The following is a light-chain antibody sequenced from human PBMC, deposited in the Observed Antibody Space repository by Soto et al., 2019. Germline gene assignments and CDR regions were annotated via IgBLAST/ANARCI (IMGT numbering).Light chain of an antibody. J-gene: IGKJ5*01. V-gene: IGKV3-20*01. CDR2: GAS. Sequence: IVLPQSPGPLSLSPGERATLSCMVGQSVSSNYLAWYQQKPGQAPRLLIYGASSRATGIPDKFSGSGSGTDFTLTIYGLEPEDFAVYCCQESAVPRIRFGEGTRLEIK. CDR3: QESAVPRIR. CDR1: QSVSSNY.